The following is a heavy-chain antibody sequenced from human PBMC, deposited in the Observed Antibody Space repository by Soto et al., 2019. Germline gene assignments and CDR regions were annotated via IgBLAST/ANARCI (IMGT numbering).Heavy chain of an antibody. Sequence: EVQLVESGGGLVKPGGSLRLSCAASGFTFGNAWMNWVRQTPGKGLEWVGRIKSKTDGGTADYAAHVKGRFTISRDDSKNALYLQMNSLKTEDTAVYYCTTDRGHMYDFDYWGQGTLVPVSS. CDR1: GFTFGNAW. D-gene: IGHD5-18*01. V-gene: IGHV3-15*01. CDR3: TTDRGHMYDFDY. CDR2: IKSKTDGGTA. J-gene: IGHJ4*02.